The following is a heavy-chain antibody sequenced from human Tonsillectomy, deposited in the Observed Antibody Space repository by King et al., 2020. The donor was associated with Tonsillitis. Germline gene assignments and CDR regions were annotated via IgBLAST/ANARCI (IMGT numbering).Heavy chain of an antibody. CDR2: IDWDDDK. V-gene: IGHV2-70*11. J-gene: IGHJ6*03. CDR3: ARMRREYFFDSSGHNAYYYMDV. CDR1: GFSLTTSSMS. Sequence: TLKESGPALVKPIQTLTLTCTFSGFSLTTSSMSVSWIRQPPGKALEWLARIDWDDDKYYNTSLKTRLTISKDTSKNQVVLTITNMDPVDTATYYCARMRREYFFDSSGHNAYYYMDVWGKGTTVTVSS. D-gene: IGHD3-22*01.